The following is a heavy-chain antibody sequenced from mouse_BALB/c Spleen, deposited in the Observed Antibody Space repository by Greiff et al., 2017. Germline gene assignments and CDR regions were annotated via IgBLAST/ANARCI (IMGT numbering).Heavy chain of an antibody. Sequence: EVHLVESGAELVKPGASVKLSCTASGFNIKDTYMHWVKQRPEQGLEWIGRIDPANGNTKYDPKFQGKATITADTSSNTAYLQLSSLTSEDTAVYYCARDGNYAMDYWGQGTSVTVSS. J-gene: IGHJ4*01. CDR3: ARDGNYAMDY. V-gene: IGHV14-3*02. CDR2: IDPANGNT. D-gene: IGHD1-1*01. CDR1: GFNIKDTY.